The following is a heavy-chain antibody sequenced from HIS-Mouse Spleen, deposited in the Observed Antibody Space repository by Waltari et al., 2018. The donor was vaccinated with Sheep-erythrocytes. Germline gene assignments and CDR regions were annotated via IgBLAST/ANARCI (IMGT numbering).Heavy chain of an antibody. CDR3: ARDSVRRDHFDY. CDR2: IIPIFGTA. CDR1: GGTFSRYA. D-gene: IGHD3-10*01. J-gene: IGHJ4*02. Sequence: QVQLVQSGAEVKKPGSSVKVSCKASGGTFSRYAISWVRQAPGKGLEWMGGIIPIFGTANYAQKFQGRVTITADESTSTAYMELSSLRSEDTAVYYCARDSVRRDHFDYWGQGTLVTVSS. V-gene: IGHV1-69*01.